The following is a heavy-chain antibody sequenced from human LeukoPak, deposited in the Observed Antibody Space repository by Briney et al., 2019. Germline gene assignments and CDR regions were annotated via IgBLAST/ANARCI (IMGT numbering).Heavy chain of an antibody. CDR2: ISDSGGST. CDR1: GFTFSSYV. V-gene: IGHV3-23*01. D-gene: IGHD3-10*01. J-gene: IGHJ5*02. Sequence: GGSLRLSCAASGFTFSSYVMSWVRQAPGKGLEWVSVISDSGGSTYYADSVKGRFTISRDTSKNTLYLQMNSLRAEDTAVYYCARKFGLSGQRFDPWGQGTLVTVSS. CDR3: ARKFGLSGQRFDP.